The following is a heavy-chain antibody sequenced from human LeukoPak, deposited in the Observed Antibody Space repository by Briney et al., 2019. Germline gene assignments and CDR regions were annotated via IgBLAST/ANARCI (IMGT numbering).Heavy chain of an antibody. CDR3: ARAHGDYYDSSGYY. Sequence: GGSLRLFCAASGFTFSSYSMNWVRQAPGKGLEWVSYISSSSSTIYYADSVKGRFTISRDNAKNSLYLQMNSLRAEDMAVYYCARAHGDYYDSSGYYWGQGTLVTVSS. CDR1: GFTFSSYS. CDR2: ISSSSSTI. D-gene: IGHD3-22*01. V-gene: IGHV3-48*01. J-gene: IGHJ4*02.